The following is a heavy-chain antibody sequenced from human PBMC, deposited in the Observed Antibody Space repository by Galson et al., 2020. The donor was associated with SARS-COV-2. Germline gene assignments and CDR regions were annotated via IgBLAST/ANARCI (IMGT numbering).Heavy chain of an antibody. CDR2: MNPSSGHT. D-gene: IGHD4-17*01. V-gene: IGHV1-8*01. Sequence: ASVKVSCKASGYTFTDYDINWVRQATGQGLEWVGWMNPSSGHTVYAQEFQGRVTMTGDTSISTAYMELSSLRSEDTAVYYCARALKVDYAEYMWTVCRYHGLDVWGQGATVTVSS. CDR3: ARALKVDYAEYMWTVCRYHGLDV. J-gene: IGHJ6*02. CDR1: GYTFTDYD.